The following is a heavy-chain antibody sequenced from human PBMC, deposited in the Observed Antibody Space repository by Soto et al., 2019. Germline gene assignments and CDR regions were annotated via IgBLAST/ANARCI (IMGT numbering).Heavy chain of an antibody. J-gene: IGHJ4*02. D-gene: IGHD5-18*01. CDR3: ARSLSASYSYGILPEYYFDY. Sequence: PSETLSLTCTVSGGSISSYYWSWIRQPPGKGLEWIGYIYYSGSTNYNPSLKSRVTISVDTSKNQFSLKLSSVTAADTAVYYCARSLSASYSYGILPEYYFDYWGQGTLVTVSS. CDR1: GGSISSYY. CDR2: IYYSGST. V-gene: IGHV4-59*01.